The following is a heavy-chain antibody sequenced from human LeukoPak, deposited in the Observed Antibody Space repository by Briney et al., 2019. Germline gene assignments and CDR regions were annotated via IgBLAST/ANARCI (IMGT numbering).Heavy chain of an antibody. CDR3: ARSRFWGGYWTNYYGMDV. CDR2: INHSGST. D-gene: IGHD3-3*01. Sequence: PSETLSLTCAVYGGSFSGYYWSWIRQPPGKGLEWIGEINHSGSTNYNPSLKSRVTISVDTSKNQFSLKLSSVTAADTAVYYCARSRFWGGYWTNYYGMDVWGQGTTVTVSS. CDR1: GGSFSGYY. V-gene: IGHV4-34*01. J-gene: IGHJ6*02.